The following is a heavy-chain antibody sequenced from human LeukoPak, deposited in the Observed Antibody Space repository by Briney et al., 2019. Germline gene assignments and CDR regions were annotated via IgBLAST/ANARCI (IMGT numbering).Heavy chain of an antibody. J-gene: IGHJ5*02. CDR2: IYYSGST. CDR1: GGSISSYY. V-gene: IGHV4-59*01. Sequence: PSETLSLTCTVSGGSISSYYWSWIRQPPGKGLEWIGYIYYSGSTNYNPSLKSRATISVDTSKSQFSLKLSSVTAADTAVYYCARHGTPGTNLNWFDPWGQGTLVTVSS. CDR3: ARHGTPGTNLNWFDP. D-gene: IGHD1-1*01.